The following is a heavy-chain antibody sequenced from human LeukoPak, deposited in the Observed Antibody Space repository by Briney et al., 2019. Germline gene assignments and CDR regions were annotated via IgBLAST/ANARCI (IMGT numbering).Heavy chain of an antibody. D-gene: IGHD2-15*01. CDR3: ARGILGYCSGGSCYSFPH. CDR2: INHSGST. Sequence: PSETLSLTCAVYGGSFSGYYWSWIRQPPGKGLEWIGEINHSGSTNYNPSLKSRVTIPVDTSKNQFSLKLSSVTAADTAVYYCARGILGYCSGGSCYSFPHWGQGTLVTVSS. J-gene: IGHJ1*01. V-gene: IGHV4-34*01. CDR1: GGSFSGYY.